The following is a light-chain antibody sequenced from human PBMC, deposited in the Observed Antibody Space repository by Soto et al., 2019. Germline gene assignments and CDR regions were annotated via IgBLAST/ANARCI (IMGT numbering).Light chain of an antibody. CDR2: VKSDGSH. Sequence: QSVLTQSPPVSASLGASVKLTCTLSSGHSNYAISWHQNQPEKGPRYLMKVKSDGSHNKGDGIPDRFSGSSSGAERYLTISRLQFEDEADYYCQTWGTGVVFGGGTKVTVL. V-gene: IGLV4-69*01. J-gene: IGLJ2*01. CDR3: QTWGTGVV. CDR1: SGHSNYA.